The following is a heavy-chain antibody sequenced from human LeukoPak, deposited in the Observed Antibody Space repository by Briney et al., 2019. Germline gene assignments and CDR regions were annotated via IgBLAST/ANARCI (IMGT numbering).Heavy chain of an antibody. Sequence: GASVKVSCKASGYTFTSYGISWVRQAPGQGLEWMGWISAYNGNTNYAQKLQGRVTMTTDTSTSTAYMELRSLRSDDTAVYYCARYLRSGWISSTFYRFDPWGQGTLVTVSS. CDR2: ISAYNGNT. CDR3: ARYLRSGWISSTFYRFDP. CDR1: GYTFTSYG. V-gene: IGHV1-18*01. J-gene: IGHJ5*02. D-gene: IGHD6-19*01.